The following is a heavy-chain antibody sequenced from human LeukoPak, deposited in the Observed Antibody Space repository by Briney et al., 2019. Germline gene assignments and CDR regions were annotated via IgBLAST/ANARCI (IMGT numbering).Heavy chain of an antibody. CDR1: GGSISSGGYS. CDR2: IYHSGST. V-gene: IGHV4-30-2*01. CDR3: ARGRVLRYCDWLGYFDY. J-gene: IGHJ4*02. Sequence: SETLSLTCAVSGGSISSGGYSWSWIRQPPGKGLEWIGYIYHSGSTYYNPSLKSRVTISVDRSKNQFSLKLSSVTAADTAVYYCARGRVLRYCDWLGYFDYWGQGTLVTVSS. D-gene: IGHD3-9*01.